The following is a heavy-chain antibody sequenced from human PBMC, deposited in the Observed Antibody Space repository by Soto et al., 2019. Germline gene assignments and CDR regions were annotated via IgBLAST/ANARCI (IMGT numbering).Heavy chain of an antibody. J-gene: IGHJ6*02. V-gene: IGHV3-30*18. CDR3: AKDLLEPARAYGMDV. CDR1: GFTFSSYG. D-gene: IGHD1-1*01. Sequence: QVQLVESGGGVVQPGRSLRLSCAASGFTFSSYGMHWVRQAPGKGLEWVSAISYDGSNKYYADSVKGRFTISRDNSKNTLDLQMNSLRAEDTAVYDCAKDLLEPARAYGMDVWGQGNTVTVSS. CDR2: ISYDGSNK.